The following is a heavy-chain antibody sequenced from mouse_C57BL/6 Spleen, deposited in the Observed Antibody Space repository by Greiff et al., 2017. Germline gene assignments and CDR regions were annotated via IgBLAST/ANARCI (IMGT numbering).Heavy chain of an antibody. V-gene: IGHV1-53*01. CDR3: ARAAVYYGSSYWYFDV. Sequence: QVQLKQPGTELVKPGASVKLSCKASGYTFTSYWMHWVKQRPGQGLEWIGNINPSNGGTNYNEKFKSKATLTVDKSSSTAYMQLSSLTSEDSAVYYCARAAVYYGSSYWYFDVWGTGTTVTVSS. D-gene: IGHD1-1*01. J-gene: IGHJ1*03. CDR1: GYTFTSYW. CDR2: INPSNGGT.